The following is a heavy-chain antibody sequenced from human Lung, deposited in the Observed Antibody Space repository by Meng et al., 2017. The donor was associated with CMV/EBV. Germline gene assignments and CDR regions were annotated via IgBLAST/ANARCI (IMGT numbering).Heavy chain of an antibody. CDR2: ISSSSSYI. J-gene: IGHJ6*02. V-gene: IGHV3-21*01. Sequence: GEXXTISCAASGFTFSSYSMNWVRQAPGKGLEWVSSISSSSSYIYYADSVKGRFTISRDNAKNSLYLQMNSLRAEDTAVYYCAREGGRAGTPGSYYYGMDVXGQGXTVTVS. CDR1: GFTFSSYS. CDR3: AREGGRAGTPGSYYYGMDV. D-gene: IGHD1-1*01.